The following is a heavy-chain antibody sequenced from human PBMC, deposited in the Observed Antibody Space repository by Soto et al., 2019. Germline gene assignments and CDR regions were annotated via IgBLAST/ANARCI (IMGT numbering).Heavy chain of an antibody. CDR2: INHSGSA. Sequence: QVQLQQSGAGLLKPSETLSLTCDVYGGSFSDYIWTWIRQTPGKGLQWIGQINHSGSANYNPSLESRVTMSVHTSSSQFSLELSSVTAADTAVYYCARGLISGSHYSGGWYYFDSWGQGTQVTVSS. D-gene: IGHD1-26*01. CDR3: ARGLISGSHYSGGWYYFDS. V-gene: IGHV4-34*01. J-gene: IGHJ4*02. CDR1: GGSFSDYI.